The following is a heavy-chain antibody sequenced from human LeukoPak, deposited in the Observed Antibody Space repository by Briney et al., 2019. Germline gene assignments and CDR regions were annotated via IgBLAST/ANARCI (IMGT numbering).Heavy chain of an antibody. CDR2: IWYDGSNK. J-gene: IGHJ4*02. Sequence: GGSLRLSCAASGVTFSSYGMHWVRQAPGKGLEWVAVIWYDGSNKYYADSVKGRFTISRDNSKNTLYLQMNSLRAEDTAVYYCARVPLYYYDSSGYYYFDYWGQGTLVTVSS. CDR1: GVTFSSYG. V-gene: IGHV3-33*01. D-gene: IGHD3-22*01. CDR3: ARVPLYYYDSSGYYYFDY.